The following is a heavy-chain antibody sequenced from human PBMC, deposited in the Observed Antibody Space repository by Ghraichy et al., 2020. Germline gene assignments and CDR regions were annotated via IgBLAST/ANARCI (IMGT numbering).Heavy chain of an antibody. CDR2: IRSRAAGGTT. CDR3: TTGHYGT. J-gene: IGHJ3*01. D-gene: IGHD1-7*01. CDR1: GFIFSKAW. Sequence: GGSLRLSCAASGFIFSKAWMSWFRQVPGKGLEWVGRIRSRAAGGTTYYAASVRDRITISRDDSKNTLYLQMDSLKTEDTALYYCTTGHYGTWGRGTMVTVSS. V-gene: IGHV3-15*01.